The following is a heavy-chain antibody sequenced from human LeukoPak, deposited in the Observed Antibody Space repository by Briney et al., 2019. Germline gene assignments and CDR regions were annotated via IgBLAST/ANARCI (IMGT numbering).Heavy chain of an antibody. V-gene: IGHV4-34*01. D-gene: IGHD2-15*01. CDR2: INHSGST. CDR1: GGSFSGYY. CDR3: ARQVVAAATTFDY. J-gene: IGHJ4*02. Sequence: SETLSLTCAVYGGSFSGYYWSWIRQPPGKGLEWIGEINHSGSTNYNPSPKSRVTISVDTSKNQFSLRVMSVTAADTAVYYCARQVVAAATTFDYWGQGTRFTVSS.